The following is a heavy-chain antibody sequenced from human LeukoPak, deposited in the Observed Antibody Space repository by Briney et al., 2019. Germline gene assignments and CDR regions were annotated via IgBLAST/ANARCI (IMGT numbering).Heavy chain of an antibody. Sequence: GGSLRLSCAASGFTFSKYAMTWVRQAPGKGLEWVSAISGSGGSTYYADSVKGRFTISRDNSKNTLYLQMNSLRAEDTAVYYCAKEILRDYDFWSGYYSGYFDYWGQGTLVTVSS. CDR3: AKEILRDYDFWSGYYSGYFDY. D-gene: IGHD3-3*01. J-gene: IGHJ4*02. CDR2: ISGSGGST. V-gene: IGHV3-23*01. CDR1: GFTFSKYA.